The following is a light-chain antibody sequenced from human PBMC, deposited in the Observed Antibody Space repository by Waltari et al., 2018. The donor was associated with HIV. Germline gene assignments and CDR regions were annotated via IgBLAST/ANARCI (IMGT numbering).Light chain of an antibody. CDR3: VLYMGSGVWV. CDR1: SGSVSSSHS. Sequence: QTVVTQEPSLSVSPKGTVTLTCGLSSGSVSSSHSPSWYQQTPGQAPRPLIYSTNSRSSGVPDRFSGSILGNKAALTITGAQADDECDYHCVLYMGSGVWVFGGGTRVTVL. V-gene: IGLV8-61*01. CDR2: STN. J-gene: IGLJ3*02.